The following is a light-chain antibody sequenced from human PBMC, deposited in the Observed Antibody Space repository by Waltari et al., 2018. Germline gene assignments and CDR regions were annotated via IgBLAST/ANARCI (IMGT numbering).Light chain of an antibody. J-gene: IGKJ1*01. CDR3: QQSDTTPQT. Sequence: VQMTQSPSSLSASVGDRVTITCRASQSISSYLNWYQQKPGKAPELLIFGARSLQSGVPSRFSGSGSGTDFTLTISSLQSEDFATYYCQQSDTTPQTFGQGTKVEIK. V-gene: IGKV1-39*01. CDR1: QSISSY. CDR2: GAR.